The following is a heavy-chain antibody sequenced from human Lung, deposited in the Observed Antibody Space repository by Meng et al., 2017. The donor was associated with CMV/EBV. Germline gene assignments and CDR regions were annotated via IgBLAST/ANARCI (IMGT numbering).Heavy chain of an antibody. CDR3: ARVHDYDIWSGYVDY. D-gene: IGHD3-3*01. CDR2: ISSNGGNT. J-gene: IGHJ4*01. Sequence: GGSLRPPCVAPGFTFSSSYMSWVRQSPGKGLEYVSAISSNGGNTYSADSVKGRFTISRDNSKNTLYLQMGSLRAEDMAVYYCARVHDYDIWSGYVDYWGQGTLVTVSS. V-gene: IGHV3-64*02. CDR1: GFTFSSSY.